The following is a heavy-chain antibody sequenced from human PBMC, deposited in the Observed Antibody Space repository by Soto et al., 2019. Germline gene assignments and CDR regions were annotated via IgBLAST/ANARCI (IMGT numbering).Heavy chain of an antibody. CDR1: GFTFSSYG. D-gene: IGHD5-12*01. Sequence: QVQLVESGGGVVQPGRSLRLSCAASGFTFSSYGMHWVRQAPGKGLEWVAVISYDGSNKYYAESVKGRFTIARDNSKNSLYLQMNSLRAEDTAVYYCAKGWLQHGMDVWGQGTTVTVSS. J-gene: IGHJ6*02. CDR2: ISYDGSNK. V-gene: IGHV3-30*18. CDR3: AKGWLQHGMDV.